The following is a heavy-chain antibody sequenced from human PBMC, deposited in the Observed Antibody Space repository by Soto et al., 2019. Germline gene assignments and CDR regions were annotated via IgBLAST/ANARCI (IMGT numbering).Heavy chain of an antibody. Sequence: TSETLSLTCAVYGGSFSGYYWSWIRQPPGKGLEWIGYMYNTGSTVYNPSFKSRVTISVDTSKNQFSLKLNSVTAADTAVYYCARDLWGYCGTDCYPLDVWGQGTTVTVS. V-gene: IGHV4-59*01. CDR3: ARDLWGYCGTDCYPLDV. CDR2: MYNTGST. J-gene: IGHJ6*02. D-gene: IGHD2-21*02. CDR1: GGSFSGYY.